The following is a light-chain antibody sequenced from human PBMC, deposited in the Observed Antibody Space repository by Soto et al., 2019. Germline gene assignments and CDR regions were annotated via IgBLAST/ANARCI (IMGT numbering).Light chain of an antibody. J-gene: IGLJ2*01. Sequence: QSFLTQPAPVSGSPGQSITISCTGTSSDVGGHKYVSWYQQHPDKAPKVLIFEVSNRPSGISNRFSGSKSGNTASLTISGLQAEDEADYYCSSYTSSTTSVVFGGGTKVTVL. CDR3: SSYTSSTTSVV. V-gene: IGLV2-14*01. CDR2: EVS. CDR1: SSDVGGHKY.